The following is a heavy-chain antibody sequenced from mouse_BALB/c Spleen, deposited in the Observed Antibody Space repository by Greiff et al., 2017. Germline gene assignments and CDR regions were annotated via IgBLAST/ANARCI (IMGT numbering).Heavy chain of an antibody. V-gene: IGHV1-84*02. Sequence: LKESGPELVKPGASVKISCKASGYTFTDYYINWVKQKPGQGLEWIGWIYPGSGNTKYNEKFKGKATLTVDTSSSTAYMQLSSLTSEDTAVYFCARSRRYYAMDYWGQGTSVTVSS. J-gene: IGHJ4*01. CDR2: IYPGSGNT. CDR1: GYTFTDYY. CDR3: ARSRRYYAMDY.